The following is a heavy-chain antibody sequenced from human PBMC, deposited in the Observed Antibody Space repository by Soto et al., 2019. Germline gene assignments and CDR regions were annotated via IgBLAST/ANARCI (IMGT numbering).Heavy chain of an antibody. CDR3: ARGNLDV. V-gene: IGHV3-30*01. CDR1: GFTLRKLV. D-gene: IGHD1-1*01. CDR2: TSNDGINT. Sequence: QVQLVESGGGVVQPGRSLRLSCEASGFTLRKLVMHWVRQAPGKGLDWLAVTSNDGINTYYAASVKGRFTISRDNSMNMVYLQMNSLRDEDTALYYCARGNLDVWGQGTTVIVSS. J-gene: IGHJ6*02.